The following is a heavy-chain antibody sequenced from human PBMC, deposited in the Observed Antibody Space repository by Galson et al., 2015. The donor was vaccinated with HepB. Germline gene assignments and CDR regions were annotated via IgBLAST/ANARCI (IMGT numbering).Heavy chain of an antibody. CDR1: GFTFSSPG. Sequence: SLRLSCAASGFTFSSPGMHWVRQAPGKGLEWVAVIWCAGSNKYYADSVKGRFTISRDNSKNTLYLQMNSLRAEDTAVYYCARQRGPGYGYDYFDIWGQGTMVTVSS. CDR2: IWCAGSNK. V-gene: IGHV3-33*08. D-gene: IGHD5-18*01. CDR3: ARQRGPGYGYDYFDI. J-gene: IGHJ3*02.